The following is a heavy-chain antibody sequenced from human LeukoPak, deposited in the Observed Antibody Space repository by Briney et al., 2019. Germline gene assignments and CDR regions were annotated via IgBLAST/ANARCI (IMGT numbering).Heavy chain of an antibody. V-gene: IGHV3-23*01. CDR1: GFSHNNYA. J-gene: IGHJ4*02. CDR3: AKSLRGSWPSDH. CDR2: ISDSGGTT. Sequence: GGSLRLSCVYSGFSHNNYAMSWVRQAPGKGLEWVSTISDSGGTTYYADSVKGRLTISRDNSKNTVFLQMNSLRAEDTALYYCAKSLRGSWPSDHWGQGALVTVSS. D-gene: IGHD3-10*01.